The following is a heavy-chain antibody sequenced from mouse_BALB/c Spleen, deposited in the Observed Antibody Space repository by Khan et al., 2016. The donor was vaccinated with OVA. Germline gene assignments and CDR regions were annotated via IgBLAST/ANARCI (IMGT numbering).Heavy chain of an antibody. V-gene: IGHV14-3*02. CDR1: GFNLKDTY. CDR3: ATRYCYPCVY. J-gene: IGHJ3*01. Sequence: VQLKESGAELVKPRASVKLSCTASGFNLKDTYIHWVKQRPEQGPEWIGRIDPANGDTTYDPKFQGKTPITADPSSNTAYLHLSILTSEDTAVYYCATRYCYPCVYWGQGTLVTVAA. D-gene: IGHD2-12*01. CDR2: IDPANGDT.